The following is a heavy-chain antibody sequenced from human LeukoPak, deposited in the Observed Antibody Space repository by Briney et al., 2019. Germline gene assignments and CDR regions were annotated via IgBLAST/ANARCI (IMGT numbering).Heavy chain of an antibody. CDR2: INPNSGGT. CDR3: ARGATKVGQQLVQVDP. J-gene: IGHJ5*02. CDR1: GYTFTGYY. Sequence: ASVKVSCKASGYTFTGYYMHRVRQAPGQGLEWMGWINPNSGGTNYAQKFQGRVTMTRDTSISTAYMELSRLRSDDTAVYYCARGATKVGQQLVQVDPWGQGTLVTVSS. D-gene: IGHD6-13*01. V-gene: IGHV1-2*02.